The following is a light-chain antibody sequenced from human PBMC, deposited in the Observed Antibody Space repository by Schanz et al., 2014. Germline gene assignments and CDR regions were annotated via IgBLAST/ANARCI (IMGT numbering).Light chain of an antibody. CDR2: ENI. CDR3: AAWDDSLNGWV. Sequence: QSVLTQPPSASGTPGQSVTISCSGSSSNIGSNPVNWYQQVPGTAPKLLIDENIQRPSGVPVRFSGSKSGTSASLAISGLQSEDEADYYCAAWDDSLNGWVFGGGTKLTVL. CDR1: SSNIGSNP. V-gene: IGLV1-44*01. J-gene: IGLJ3*02.